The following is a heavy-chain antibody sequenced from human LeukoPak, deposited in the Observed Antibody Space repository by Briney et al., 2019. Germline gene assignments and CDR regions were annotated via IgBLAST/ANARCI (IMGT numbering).Heavy chain of an antibody. CDR3: ARDFSPGNFDY. D-gene: IGHD3-10*01. J-gene: IGHJ4*02. CDR1: GFSFSNYV. Sequence: QPGGSLKLSCAASGFSFSNYVMQWVRQVPGKGLEWVALIAHDGSNKYYADSVKGRFTISRDNAKNSLYLQMNSLRAEDTAVYYCARDFSPGNFDYWGQGTLVTVSS. CDR2: IAHDGSNK. V-gene: IGHV3-30*03.